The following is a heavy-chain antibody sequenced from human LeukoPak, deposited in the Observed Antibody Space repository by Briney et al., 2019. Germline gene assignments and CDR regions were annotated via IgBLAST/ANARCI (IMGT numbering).Heavy chain of an antibody. D-gene: IGHD3-10*01. CDR2: VSYDGSSK. CDR3: ATDYYDSGSYYIRGFFDY. CDR1: GFTFSTYG. Sequence: PGGSLRLSCTASGFTFSTYGVHWVRQAPGKGLEWVAVVSYDGSSKYYADSVKGRFTISRDNSKNTLYLQMNSLRAEDTAVYYCATDYYDSGSYYIRGFFDYWGQGTLVTVSS. J-gene: IGHJ4*02. V-gene: IGHV3-30*03.